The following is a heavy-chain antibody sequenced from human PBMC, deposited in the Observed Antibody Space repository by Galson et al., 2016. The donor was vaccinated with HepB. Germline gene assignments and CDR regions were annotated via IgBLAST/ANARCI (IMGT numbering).Heavy chain of an antibody. Sequence: SLRLSCAASGFTFSSYAMTWVRQAPGKGLEWVSSIIGSSAAIFYADSGKGRFTISRDNSRNTLYLQMSSLRAEDTAVCYCATDHGPSGGLYWGQGTLVIVSS. CDR3: ATDHGPSGGLY. V-gene: IGHV3-23*01. J-gene: IGHJ4*02. CDR2: IIGSSAAI. D-gene: IGHD6-19*01. CDR1: GFTFSSYA.